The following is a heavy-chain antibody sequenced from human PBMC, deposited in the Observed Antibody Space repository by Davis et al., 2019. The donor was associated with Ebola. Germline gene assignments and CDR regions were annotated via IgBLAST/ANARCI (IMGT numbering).Heavy chain of an antibody. J-gene: IGHJ4*02. CDR1: GYTFTSYY. Sequence: AASVKVSCKASGYTFTSYYMHWVRQAPGQGLEWMGIINPSGGSTSYAQKFQGRVTITRDTSASTAYMELSSLRSEDTAVYYCARSSRASGDYWGQGTLVTVSS. D-gene: IGHD3-3*01. CDR2: INPSGGST. CDR3: ARSSRASGDY. V-gene: IGHV1-46*01.